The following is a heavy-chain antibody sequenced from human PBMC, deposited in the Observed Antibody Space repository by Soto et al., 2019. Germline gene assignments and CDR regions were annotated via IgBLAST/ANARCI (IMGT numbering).Heavy chain of an antibody. CDR3: ARDAYSSGWYGGHRPGMDV. D-gene: IGHD6-19*01. J-gene: IGHJ6*02. Sequence: QVQLVQSGAEVKKPGSSVKVSCKASGGTFSSYAISWVRQAPGQGLEWMGGIIPIFGTANYAQKFQGRVTITADESTSTAYMELSSLRSEDTAVYYCARDAYSSGWYGGHRPGMDVWGQGTTVTVSS. V-gene: IGHV1-69*12. CDR2: IIPIFGTA. CDR1: GGTFSSYA.